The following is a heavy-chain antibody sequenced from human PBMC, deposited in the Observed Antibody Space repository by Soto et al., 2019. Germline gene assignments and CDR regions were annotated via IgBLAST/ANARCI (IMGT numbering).Heavy chain of an antibody. J-gene: IGHJ5*02. V-gene: IGHV4-39*01. D-gene: IGHD3-10*01. CDR3: ARLETYYDGSGSYIWFDP. CDR1: GGSISSSSYY. CDR2: IYYSGST. Sequence: SETLSLTCTVSGGSISSSSYYWGWIRQPPGKGLEWIGSIYYSGSTYYNPSLKSRVTISVDTSKNQFSLKLSSVTAADTAVYYCARLETYYDGSGSYIWFDPWGQGTLVTVSS.